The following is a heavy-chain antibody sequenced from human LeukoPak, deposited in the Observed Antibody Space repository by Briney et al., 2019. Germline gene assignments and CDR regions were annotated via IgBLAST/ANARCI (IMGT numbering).Heavy chain of an antibody. Sequence: SETLSLTCAVYGGSFSGYYWSWIRQPPRKGLEWIGEINHSGRTNYNASLKSRVTILVDTSKNQFSLKLSSVTAADTAVYYCARGDDSSGYKLDAFDIWGQGTMVTVSS. CDR1: GGSFSGYY. J-gene: IGHJ3*02. CDR3: ARGDDSSGYKLDAFDI. D-gene: IGHD3-22*01. CDR2: INHSGRT. V-gene: IGHV4-34*01.